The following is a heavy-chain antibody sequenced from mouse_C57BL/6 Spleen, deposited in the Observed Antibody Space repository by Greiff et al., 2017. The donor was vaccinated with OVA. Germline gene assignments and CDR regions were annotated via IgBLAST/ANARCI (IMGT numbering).Heavy chain of an antibody. CDR2: ICPGSGST. CDR1: GYTFTGYW. J-gene: IGHJ2*01. D-gene: IGHD1-1*01. CDR3: ARKHCGSSYGY. Sequence: QVKLQQSGAELMTPGASVKLSCKASGYTFTGYWIEWVKQRPGHGLAWIGEICPGSGSTHYTEQLKGKATFNADTSSNTAYMQRSSLTSDVSAIYYCARKHCGSSYGYGGQGTTLTVSS. V-gene: IGHV1-9*01.